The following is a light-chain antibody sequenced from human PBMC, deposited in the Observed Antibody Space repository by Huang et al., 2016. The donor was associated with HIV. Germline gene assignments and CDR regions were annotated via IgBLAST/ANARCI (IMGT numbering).Light chain of an antibody. V-gene: IGKV4-1*01. CDR1: QNILYSSNNKNY. Sequence: DIVMTQSPDSLAVSLGERATINCKSSQNILYSSNNKNYLAWYQKKPGQPPQLLIYWASNREPGVPDRVSGSGSGTDFTLTISSLQAEDVAVYYCQQYYDSPLFGGGTKVEIK. CDR2: WAS. J-gene: IGKJ4*01. CDR3: QQYYDSPL.